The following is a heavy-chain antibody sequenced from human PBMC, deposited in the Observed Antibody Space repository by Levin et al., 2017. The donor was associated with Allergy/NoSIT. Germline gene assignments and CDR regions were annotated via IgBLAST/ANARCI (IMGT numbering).Heavy chain of an antibody. D-gene: IGHD3-22*01. CDR1: GFTFSSYA. CDR3: AKDGEGGYRLKYFQH. V-gene: IGHV3-23*01. Sequence: LSLTCAASGFTFSSYAMSWVRQAPGKGLEWVSAISGSGGSTYYADSVKGRFTISRDNSKNTLYLQMNSLRAEDTAVYYCAKDGEGGYRLKYFQHWGQGTLVTVSS. J-gene: IGHJ1*01. CDR2: ISGSGGST.